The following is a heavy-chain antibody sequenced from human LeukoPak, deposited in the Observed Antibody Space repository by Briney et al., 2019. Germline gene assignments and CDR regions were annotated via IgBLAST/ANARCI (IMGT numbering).Heavy chain of an antibody. Sequence: ASVKVSCKASGYTFTSYYMHWVRQAPGQGLEWMGIINPSGGSTSYAQKFQGRVTMTRNTSISTAYMELSSLRSEDTAVYYCARGLGYRDTAMGPEGVWGQGTTVTVSS. J-gene: IGHJ6*02. D-gene: IGHD5-18*01. CDR2: INPSGGST. V-gene: IGHV1-46*01. CDR3: ARGLGYRDTAMGPEGV. CDR1: GYTFTSYY.